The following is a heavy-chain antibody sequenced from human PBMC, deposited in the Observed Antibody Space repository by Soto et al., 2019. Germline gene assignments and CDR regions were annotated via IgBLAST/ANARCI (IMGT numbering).Heavy chain of an antibody. V-gene: IGHV2-5*01. D-gene: IGHD3-9*01. Sequence: QITLKESGPTLVKHTQTLTPTCTFSGFSLSTSGEGVGWIRQPPGKALEWLALIYWNDDNRYSPSLKSRLTITKANSYNQVVLTMTNMDPVDTATYYCTRWSYDILTGASWLDPWGQGTLVTVSS. CDR3: TRWSYDILTGASWLDP. CDR1: GFSLSTSGEG. CDR2: IYWNDDN. J-gene: IGHJ5*02.